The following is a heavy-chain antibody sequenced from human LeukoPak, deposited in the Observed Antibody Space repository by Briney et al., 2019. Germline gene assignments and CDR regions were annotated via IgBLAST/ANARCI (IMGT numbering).Heavy chain of an antibody. J-gene: IGHJ4*02. CDR2: ISASGGKT. Sequence: PGGSLRLSCAASEFTFSSYGINWVRQAPGKGLEWVSGISASGGKTYYAGSVKGRFTISRDNSKNTLPLQMNSLRAEDTAVYYCAKRLYYFDYWGQGTLVTVSS. V-gene: IGHV3-23*01. CDR1: EFTFSSYG. D-gene: IGHD4/OR15-4a*01. CDR3: AKRLYYFDY.